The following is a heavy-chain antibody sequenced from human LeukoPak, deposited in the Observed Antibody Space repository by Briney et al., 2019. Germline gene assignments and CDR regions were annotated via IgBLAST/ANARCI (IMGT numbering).Heavy chain of an antibody. D-gene: IGHD3-16*02. CDR1: GFTVSNNY. V-gene: IGHV3-53*04. CDR2: FYSGGST. J-gene: IGHJ4*02. Sequence: PGGSLRLSCAASGFTVSNNYMSWVRQAPGKGVGWVSVFYSGGSTYYADSVKGRFIISRHNSKNTVYLQMNSLRPEDTAVYYCARAPRGLSAPFDYWGQGTLVTVSP. CDR3: ARAPRGLSAPFDY.